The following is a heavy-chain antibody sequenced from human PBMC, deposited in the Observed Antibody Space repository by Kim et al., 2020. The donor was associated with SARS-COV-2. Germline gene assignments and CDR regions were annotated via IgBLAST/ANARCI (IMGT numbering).Heavy chain of an antibody. D-gene: IGHD6-19*01. CDR1: GASMSSYY. V-gene: IGHV4-59*03. CDR3: ATRKYSSDWYWYYFGS. J-gene: IGHJ4*02. CDR2: AYYSGNT. Sequence: SETLSLTCTVSGASMSSYYWSWIRQPPGKGLEWIGYAYYSGNTNYNPSLKSRVTISVDTFKNQVSLNVASVTAADTAVYYCATRKYSSDWYWYYFGSWGQRTLVTVSS.